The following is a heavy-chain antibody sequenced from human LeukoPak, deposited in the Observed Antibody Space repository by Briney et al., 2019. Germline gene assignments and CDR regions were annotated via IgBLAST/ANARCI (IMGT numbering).Heavy chain of an antibody. CDR2: INPNSGGT. CDR1: GYTFTGYY. D-gene: IGHD2-15*01. V-gene: IGHV1-2*02. Sequence: GASVKVSCKASGYTFTGYYMHWVRQAPGQGLEWMGWINPNSGGTNYAQKFQGRVTMTRDTSISTAYMELSRLRSDDTAVYYCARDCSGGSCLDGYYMDVWGKGTTVTVSS. CDR3: ARDCSGGSCLDGYYMDV. J-gene: IGHJ6*03.